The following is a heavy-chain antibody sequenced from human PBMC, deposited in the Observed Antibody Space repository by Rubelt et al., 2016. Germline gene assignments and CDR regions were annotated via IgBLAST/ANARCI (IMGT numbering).Heavy chain of an antibody. D-gene: IGHD4-11*01. J-gene: IGHJ6*02. CDR2: MNPNSGNT. Sequence: QVQLVQSGAEVKKPGASVKVSCKASGYTFTSYDINWVRQATGQGLEWMGWMNPNSGNTGCAQKFQGRVTMTRDTSISTAYMELSRLRSDDTAVYYCASGTNYYYAMNVWGQGTTVTVSS. CDR3: ASGTNYYYAMNV. CDR1: GYTFTSYD. V-gene: IGHV1-8*01.